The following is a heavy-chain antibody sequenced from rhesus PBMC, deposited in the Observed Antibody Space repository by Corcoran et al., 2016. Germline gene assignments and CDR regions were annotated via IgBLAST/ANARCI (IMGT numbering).Heavy chain of an antibody. CDR3: AKEGGDLPYGLDS. CDR1: GFTFSSYW. J-gene: IGHJ6*01. V-gene: IGHV3S42*01. CDR2: INSGGDAT. Sequence: EVQLVESGGGLAKPGGSLRLSCAASGFTFSSYWMNWVRQTPGKGLEWISAINSGGDATNYADSVKGRFTISRENAKNTRSLQMNSLRAEDTAGYYCAKEGGDLPYGLDSWGQGVVVTVSS. D-gene: IGHD3-34*01.